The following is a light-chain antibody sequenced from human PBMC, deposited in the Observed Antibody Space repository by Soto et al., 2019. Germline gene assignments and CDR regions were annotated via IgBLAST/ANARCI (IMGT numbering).Light chain of an antibody. J-gene: IGKJ1*01. CDR3: QQYNDWPT. Sequence: EIVVTQSPATLSVSPGERVILSCRASQSVSSNLAWYQQKPGQAPRLLIFGASTRATGFPARFSGSGSGTEFTLTISSLQSEDVAIYYFQQYNDWPTFGQGTKVEIK. CDR2: GAS. CDR1: QSVSSN. V-gene: IGKV3-15*01.